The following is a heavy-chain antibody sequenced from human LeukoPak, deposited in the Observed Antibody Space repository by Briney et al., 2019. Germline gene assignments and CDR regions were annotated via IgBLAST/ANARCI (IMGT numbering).Heavy chain of an antibody. D-gene: IGHD5-12*01. CDR2: VKQDGTDK. V-gene: IGHV3-7*03. J-gene: IGHJ3*01. CDR3: ARGSPGYSFGFSV. CDR1: GFSFSGYW. Sequence: GGSLRLSCAASGFSFSGYWINWVHQFPGKGLEWVANVKQDGTDKYYVDSVKGRFTISRDNAKNSVYQQMNSLRVEDTAKYFCARGSPGYSFGFSVWGQGATVTVSS.